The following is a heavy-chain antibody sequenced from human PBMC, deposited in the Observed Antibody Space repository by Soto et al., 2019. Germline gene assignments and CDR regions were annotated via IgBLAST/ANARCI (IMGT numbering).Heavy chain of an antibody. CDR2: ISGSGGST. V-gene: IGHV3-23*01. CDR1: GFTFSSYA. D-gene: IGHD4-17*01. J-gene: IGHJ3*02. Sequence: EVQLLESGGGLVQPGGSLRLSCAASGFTFSSYAMSWVRQAPGKGLEWVSAISGSGGSTYYADSVKGRFTISRDNSKNTLYLQMNSLRAEDTAVYYCAKGAKWGYGDYECAFDIWGQGTMVTVSS. CDR3: AKGAKWGYGDYECAFDI.